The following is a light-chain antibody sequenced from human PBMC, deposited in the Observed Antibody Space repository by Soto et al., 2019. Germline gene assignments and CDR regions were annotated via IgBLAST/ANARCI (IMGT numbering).Light chain of an antibody. CDR2: DAS. Sequence: DIQMTQSPSTLSASVGDRVTITCRASQSITNRLAWYQQKPGKAPKVLIYDASSLETGVPSRFSGSGSGTEFFLSISSLQPDDFATYWYQHYGGLWTFGQGTKVEIK. J-gene: IGKJ1*01. CDR3: QHYGGLWT. V-gene: IGKV1-5*01. CDR1: QSITNR.